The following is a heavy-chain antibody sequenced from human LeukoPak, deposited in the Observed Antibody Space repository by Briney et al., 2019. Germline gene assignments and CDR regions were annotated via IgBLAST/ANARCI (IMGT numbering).Heavy chain of an antibody. CDR2: ISYDGSNK. CDR3: AREVAGKNYFDY. D-gene: IGHD6-19*01. J-gene: IGHJ4*02. V-gene: IGHV3-30*04. CDR1: GFTFSSYA. Sequence: GGSLRLSCAASGFTFSSYAMHWVRQAPGKGLEWVAVISYDGSNKYYADSVKGRFTISRDNAKNSLYLQMNSLRAEDTAVYYCAREVAGKNYFDYWGQGTLVTVSS.